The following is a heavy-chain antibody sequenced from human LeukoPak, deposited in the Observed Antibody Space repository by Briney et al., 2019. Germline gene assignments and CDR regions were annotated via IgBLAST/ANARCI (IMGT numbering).Heavy chain of an antibody. Sequence: SETLSLTCSISGGSISRGSYYWTWIRQPAGKGLEWIGRIYTSGSTNYNPSLKSRVTISVDTSKNQFSLKLTSVAAADTALYHCARVHYYDASDYSTSNWFDPWGQGTLVTVSS. V-gene: IGHV4-61*02. J-gene: IGHJ5*02. CDR3: ARVHYYDASDYSTSNWFDP. D-gene: IGHD3-22*01. CDR2: IYTSGST. CDR1: GGSISRGSYY.